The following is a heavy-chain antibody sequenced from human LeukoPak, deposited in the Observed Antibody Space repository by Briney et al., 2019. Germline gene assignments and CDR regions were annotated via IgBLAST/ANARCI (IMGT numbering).Heavy chain of an antibody. CDR3: AWEVVAATDYFDY. Sequence: ASVKVSCKASGYTFIGYSMHWVRQAPGQGLECMGWINPNSGGTNYAQKFQGRVTMTRDTSISTAYMELSSLRSEDTAVYYCAWEVVAATDYFDYWGQGTLVTVSS. CDR1: GYTFIGYS. CDR2: INPNSGGT. J-gene: IGHJ4*02. V-gene: IGHV1-2*02. D-gene: IGHD2-15*01.